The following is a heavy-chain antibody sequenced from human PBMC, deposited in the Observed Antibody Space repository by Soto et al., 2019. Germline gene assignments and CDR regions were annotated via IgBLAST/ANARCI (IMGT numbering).Heavy chain of an antibody. D-gene: IGHD4-17*01. V-gene: IGHV3-48*01. Sequence: GGSLRLSCAASGLTFSSYSMNWVRQAPGKGLEWVSYISSSSSTIYYADSVKGRFTISRDNAKNSLYLQMNSLRAEDAAVYYCAREADYVNWFDPWGQGTLVTLSS. CDR2: ISSSSSTI. J-gene: IGHJ5*02. CDR1: GLTFSSYS. CDR3: AREADYVNWFDP.